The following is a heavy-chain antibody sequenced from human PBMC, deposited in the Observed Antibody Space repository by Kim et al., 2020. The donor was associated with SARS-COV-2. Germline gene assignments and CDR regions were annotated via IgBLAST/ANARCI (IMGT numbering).Heavy chain of an antibody. CDR3: ARSGGDYVTYYYGMDV. J-gene: IGHJ6*02. CDR1: GYSFTSYW. CDR2: IDPSDSYT. Sequence: GESLKISCKGSGYSFTSYWISWVRQMPGKGLEWMGRIDPSDSYTNYSPSFQGHVTISADKSISTAYLQWSSLKASDTAMYYCARSGGDYVTYYYGMDVWGQGTTVTVSS. V-gene: IGHV5-10-1*01. D-gene: IGHD4-17*01.